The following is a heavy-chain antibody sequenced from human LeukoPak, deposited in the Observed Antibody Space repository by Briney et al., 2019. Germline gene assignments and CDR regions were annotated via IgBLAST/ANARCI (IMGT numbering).Heavy chain of an antibody. CDR2: IYTSGST. D-gene: IGHD2-15*01. V-gene: IGHV4-4*07. CDR3: ARDWVSQVGYCSGGSCYQDYYYYGMDV. Sequence: SETLSLTCTVSGGSISGYHWNWIRQPPGKGLEWIGRIYTSGSTNYNPSLKSRVTMSVDTSKNQFSLKLSSVTAADTAVYYCARDWVSQVGYCSGGSCYQDYYYYGMDVWGQGTTVTVSS. CDR1: GGSISGYH. J-gene: IGHJ6*02.